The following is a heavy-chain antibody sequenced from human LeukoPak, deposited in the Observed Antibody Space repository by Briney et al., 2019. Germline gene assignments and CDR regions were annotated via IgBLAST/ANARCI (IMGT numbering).Heavy chain of an antibody. D-gene: IGHD5-24*01. CDR3: AKKMDT. Sequence: PGESLRLSCAASGFTFSGYWMTWVRQAPGKGLEWVANIKQDGSEKYYVDSVKGRFTISRDNAKNSLYLQMNSLRAEDTAVYYCAKKMDTWGQGTLVTVSS. CDR1: GFTFSGYW. J-gene: IGHJ4*02. CDR2: IKQDGSEK. V-gene: IGHV3-7*01.